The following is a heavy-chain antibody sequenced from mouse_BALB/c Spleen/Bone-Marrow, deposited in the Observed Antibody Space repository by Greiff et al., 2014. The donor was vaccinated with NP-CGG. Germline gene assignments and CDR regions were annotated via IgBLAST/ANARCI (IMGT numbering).Heavy chain of an antibody. V-gene: IGHV1-69*01. CDR3: ARSDHRYDPLAY. D-gene: IGHD2-14*01. CDR1: GYTFTDYW. Sequence: QVQLQQSGAELVMPGASVKMSCKASGYTFTDYWIHWVKQRPGQGLEWIGAIDTSDDYTTYNQKFKGKATLTVDESSSTAYMQFSSLTSEDSAVYYCARSDHRYDPLAYWGQGTLVTVSA. CDR2: IDTSDDYT. J-gene: IGHJ3*01.